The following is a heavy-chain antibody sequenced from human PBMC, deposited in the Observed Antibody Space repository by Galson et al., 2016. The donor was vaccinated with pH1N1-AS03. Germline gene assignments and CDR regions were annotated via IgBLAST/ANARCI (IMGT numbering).Heavy chain of an antibody. J-gene: IGHJ4*02. CDR3: VRQFDVLTGFFDY. CDR2: IFPGDSDT. D-gene: IGHD3-9*01. V-gene: IGHV5-51*01. CDR1: GYSFNSYW. Sequence: GAEVKKPGESLKISCKGSGYSFNSYWIGWVRQMSGKDLEWMGMIFPGDSDTRYSPSFQGQVTISADSRTAYLQWSSLKASDTAMYYCVRQFDVLTGFFDYWGQGALVTVSS.